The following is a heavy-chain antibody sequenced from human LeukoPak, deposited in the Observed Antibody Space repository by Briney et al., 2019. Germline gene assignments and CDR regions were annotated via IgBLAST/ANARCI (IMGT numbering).Heavy chain of an antibody. CDR3: AELGITMIGGV. CDR1: GFTFSSYE. CDR2: ISGSGSSI. D-gene: IGHD3-10*02. Sequence: GGSLRLSCAASGFTFSSYEMNWVRQAPGKGLEWDSYISGSGSSIYYADSVKGRFTISRDNAKNSLYLQMNSLRAEDTAVYYCAELGITMIGGVWGKGTAVTISS. J-gene: IGHJ6*04. V-gene: IGHV3-48*03.